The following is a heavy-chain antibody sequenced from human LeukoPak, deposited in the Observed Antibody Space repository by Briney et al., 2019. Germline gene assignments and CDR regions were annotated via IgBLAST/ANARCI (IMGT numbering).Heavy chain of an antibody. D-gene: IGHD3-10*01. CDR2: IYYSGST. CDR1: GGSISSYY. J-gene: IGHJ3*02. CDR3: ARVLLWFGTHAFDI. Sequence: SETLSLTCTVSGGSISSYYWSWIRQPPGKGLEWIGYIYYSGSTNYNPSLKSRVTISVDTSKNQFSLKLSSVTAADTAVYYCARVLLWFGTHAFDIWGQGTTVTVSS. V-gene: IGHV4-59*01.